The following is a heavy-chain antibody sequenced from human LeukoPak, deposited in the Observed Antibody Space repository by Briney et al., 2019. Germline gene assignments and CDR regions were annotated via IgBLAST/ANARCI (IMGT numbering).Heavy chain of an antibody. V-gene: IGHV4-38-2*01. D-gene: IGHD6-19*01. CDR3: ARLGSGWYYFDY. CDR1: GYSISSGYY. Sequence: PSETLSLTCAVSGYSISSGYYWGWIRQPPGKGLEWIGSINYSGSTYYNPSLKSRVTILVDTSKNHFSLKLSSVTAADTAVYYCARLGSGWYYFDYWGQGTLVTVSS. J-gene: IGHJ4*02. CDR2: INYSGST.